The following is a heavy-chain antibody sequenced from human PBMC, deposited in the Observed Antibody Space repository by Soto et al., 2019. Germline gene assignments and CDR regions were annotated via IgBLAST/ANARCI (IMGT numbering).Heavy chain of an antibody. J-gene: IGHJ4*02. CDR1: GFSFSSFA. Sequence: GSLRLSREASGFSFSSFAMNWVRQAPGRGLEWVSYISDDGASIYYADSLKGRFTISRDNAKNSLSLQMNNLRAEDTAVYYCARENSVQAWLHHFDHWGLGTLVTVSS. CDR3: ARENSVQAWLHHFDH. D-gene: IGHD5-18*01. CDR2: ISDDGASI. V-gene: IGHV3-48*03.